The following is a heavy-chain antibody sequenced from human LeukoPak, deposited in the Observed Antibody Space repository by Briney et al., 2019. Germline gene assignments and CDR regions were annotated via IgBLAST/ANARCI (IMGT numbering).Heavy chain of an antibody. CDR1: GFTFSTFA. J-gene: IGHJ4*02. V-gene: IGHV3-23*01. CDR2: IFPSGGEI. Sequence: PGGSLRLPCAASGFTFSTFAMIWVRQPPGKGLEWVSSIFPSGGEIHYADSVRGRFTISRDNSKSTLSLQMNSLRADDTAIYYCATYRQVLLPFESWGQGTLVTVSS. CDR3: ATYRQVLLPFES. D-gene: IGHD2-8*02.